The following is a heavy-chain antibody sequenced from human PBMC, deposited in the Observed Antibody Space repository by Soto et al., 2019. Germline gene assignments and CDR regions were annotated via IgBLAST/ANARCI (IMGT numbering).Heavy chain of an antibody. CDR1: GFTFSSYG. J-gene: IGHJ6*02. D-gene: IGHD3-3*01. CDR2: ISHDGSNK. V-gene: IGHV3-30*18. Sequence: QVQLVESGGGVVQPGRSLRLSCAASGFTFSSYGMHWVRQAPGKGLEWVAVISHDGSNKYYADSVKGRFTISRDNSKNTLYLQMNSLRAEDTAVYYCAKDLTIFGVDPYYYYGMDVWGQGTTVTVSS. CDR3: AKDLTIFGVDPYYYYGMDV.